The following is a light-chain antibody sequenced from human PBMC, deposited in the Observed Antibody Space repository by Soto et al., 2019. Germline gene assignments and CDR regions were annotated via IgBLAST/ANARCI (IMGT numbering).Light chain of an antibody. Sequence: DIQMTQSPSTLSASVGDRVTITCRASQSISSWLAWYQQKPGKAPKLLIYKASSLESGVPSRFSGSGSGTEFTLTISSLQPDDFATYYCQQYNSYWTLGQGIKVEIK. CDR3: QQYNSYWT. J-gene: IGKJ1*01. CDR1: QSISSW. CDR2: KAS. V-gene: IGKV1-5*03.